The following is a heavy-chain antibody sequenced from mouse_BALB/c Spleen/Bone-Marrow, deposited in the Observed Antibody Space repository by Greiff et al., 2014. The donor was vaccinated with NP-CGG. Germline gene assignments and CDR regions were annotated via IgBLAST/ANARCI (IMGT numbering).Heavy chain of an antibody. CDR3: ARDTMDY. Sequence: VKLMESGPELVKPGASVRISCKASGYTFTSYYIHWVKQRPGQRLEWIGWIYPGNVNTKYNEKFKGKATLTADKSSSTAYMQLSSLTSEDFAVYFCARDTMDYWGQGTSVTVSS. J-gene: IGHJ4*01. V-gene: IGHV1S56*01. CDR2: IYPGNVNT. CDR1: GYTFTSYY.